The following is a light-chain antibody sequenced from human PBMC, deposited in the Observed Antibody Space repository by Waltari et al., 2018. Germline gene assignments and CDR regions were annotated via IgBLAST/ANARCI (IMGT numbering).Light chain of an antibody. V-gene: IGKV1-39*01. J-gene: IGKJ1*01. CDR3: QQTYSTPPWT. Sequence: DIQMTQSPSSLSASVGDTVTITCRASQSITTYLNWYQQKAGKAPELLIFGASSLQTGVPSRFSGSGSGTDFILTINSLQPEDFATYYCQQTYSTPPWTFGQGTNMEI. CDR1: QSITTY. CDR2: GAS.